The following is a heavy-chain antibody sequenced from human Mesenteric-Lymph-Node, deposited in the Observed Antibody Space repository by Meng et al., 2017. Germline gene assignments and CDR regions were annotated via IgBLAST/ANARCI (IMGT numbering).Heavy chain of an antibody. V-gene: IGHV4-4*02. Sequence: VQPHETGPGLGKPSGTVALTCAVSGSSISSSNWWRWSRQPPGKGLEWSEEIYHSGSTNYNPSLKSRVTISVDKSKNQFSLNLSSVTAADTAVYYCARVGQWLPIDYWGQGTLVTVSS. CDR3: ARVGQWLPIDY. CDR2: IYHSGST. D-gene: IGHD6-19*01. J-gene: IGHJ4*02. CDR1: GSSISSSNW.